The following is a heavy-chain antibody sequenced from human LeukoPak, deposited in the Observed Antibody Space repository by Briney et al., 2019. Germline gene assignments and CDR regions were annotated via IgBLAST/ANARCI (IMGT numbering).Heavy chain of an antibody. Sequence: SETLSLTCTVSGGSISSSSYYWGWIRQPPGKGLEWIGSIYYSGSTYYNPSLKSRVTISVDTSKNQFSLKLSSVTAADTAVYYCARHRTYYDFWSGYYYYYYMDVWGKGTTVTVSS. CDR2: IYYSGST. D-gene: IGHD3-3*01. V-gene: IGHV4-39*01. CDR3: ARHRTYYDFWSGYYYYYYMDV. CDR1: GGSISSSSYY. J-gene: IGHJ6*03.